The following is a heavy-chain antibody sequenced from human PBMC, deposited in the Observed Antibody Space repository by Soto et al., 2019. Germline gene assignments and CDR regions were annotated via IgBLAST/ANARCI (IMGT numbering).Heavy chain of an antibody. CDR3: ARDGGYSYGYDFDI. CDR2: IYHSGST. J-gene: IGHJ3*02. D-gene: IGHD5-18*01. CDR1: GGSISSGGYS. V-gene: IGHV4-30-2*01. Sequence: SETLSLTCAVSGGSISSGGYSWSWIRQPPGKGLEWIGYIYHSGSTYYNPSLKSRVTISVDRSKNQFSLKPGSVTAADTAVYYCARDGGYSYGYDFDIWGQGTMVTVSS.